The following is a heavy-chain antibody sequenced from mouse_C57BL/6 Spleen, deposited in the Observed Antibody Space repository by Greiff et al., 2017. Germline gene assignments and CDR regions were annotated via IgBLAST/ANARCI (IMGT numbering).Heavy chain of an antibody. CDR2: ISYSGST. V-gene: IGHV3-8*01. Sequence: DVKLQESGPGLAKPSQTLSLTCSVTGYSITSDYWNWIRKFPGNKLEYMGYISYSGSTYYNPSLKSRISITRDTSKNQYYLQLNSVTTEDTATYYCARGDYYGSSPYWYFDVWGTGTTVTVSS. CDR1: GYSITSDY. J-gene: IGHJ1*03. CDR3: ARGDYYGSSPYWYFDV. D-gene: IGHD1-1*01.